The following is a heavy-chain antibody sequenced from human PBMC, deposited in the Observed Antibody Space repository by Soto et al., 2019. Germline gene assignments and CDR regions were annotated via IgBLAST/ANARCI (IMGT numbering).Heavy chain of an antibody. J-gene: IGHJ3*02. CDR1: GYTFTGYY. CDR3: ARVGVWEGGYDQENAFDI. D-gene: IGHD5-12*01. CDR2: INPNSGGT. Sequence: GASVKVSCKASGYTFTGYYMHWVRQAPGQGLEWMGWINPNSGGTNYAQKFQGWVTMTRDTSISTAYMELSRLRSDDTAVYYCARVGVWEGGYDQENAFDIWGQGTMVTVSS. V-gene: IGHV1-2*04.